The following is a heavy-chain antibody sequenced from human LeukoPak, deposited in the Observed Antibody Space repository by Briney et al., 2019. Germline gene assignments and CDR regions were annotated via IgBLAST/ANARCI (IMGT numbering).Heavy chain of an antibody. CDR3: ARGGDDSSGYH. V-gene: IGHV4-31*03. CDR1: GGSISSGGYY. D-gene: IGHD3-22*01. J-gene: IGHJ1*01. CDR2: IYYSGST. Sequence: RTSETLSLTCTVSGGSISSGGYYWSWIRQHPGKGLEWIGYIYYSGSTYYNPSLKSRVTISVDTSKNQFSLKLSSVTAADTAVYYCARGGDDSSGYHWGQGTLVTVSS.